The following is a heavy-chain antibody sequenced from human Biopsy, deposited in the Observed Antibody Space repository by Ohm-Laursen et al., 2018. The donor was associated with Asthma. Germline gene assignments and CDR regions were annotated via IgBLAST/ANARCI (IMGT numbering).Heavy chain of an antibody. Sequence: GQTLSLTCAASGFTFSSYAMSWVRQAPGKGLEWVSAISGSGGSTYYADSVKGRFTISRDNSKNTLHLQMNSLRAEDTAVYYCAKAREDIVVVVAVSDSWGQGTLVTVSS. D-gene: IGHD2-15*01. CDR2: ISGSGGST. CDR1: GFTFSSYA. V-gene: IGHV3-23*01. CDR3: AKAREDIVVVVAVSDS. J-gene: IGHJ4*02.